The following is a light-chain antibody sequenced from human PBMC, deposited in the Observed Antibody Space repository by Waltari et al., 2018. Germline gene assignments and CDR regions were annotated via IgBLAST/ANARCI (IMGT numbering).Light chain of an antibody. V-gene: IGKV3-20*01. CDR3: QQYIWSYT. Sequence: ETVMTQSPASLSVSPGEGAILSCRASHSVGKNYLAWYQQKPGQAPRLLIYGASSRATGVPDRFSGSGSGTDFTLTISRLEPEDFAVYYCQQYIWSYTFGRGTKLEIK. J-gene: IGKJ2*01. CDR1: HSVGKNY. CDR2: GAS.